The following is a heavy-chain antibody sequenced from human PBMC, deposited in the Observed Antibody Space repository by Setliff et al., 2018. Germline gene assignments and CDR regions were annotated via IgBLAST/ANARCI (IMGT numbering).Heavy chain of an antibody. Sequence: SETLSLTCTVSGGSISSDNDLWSWLRQSPGKGLEWIAYIDYRGRAYYTPSLKSRVSISVDTSKNQFSLKLSSVTAADTAVYYCARGERRLATPQLWLDYYYYMDVWGKGTTVTVSS. CDR1: GGSISSDNDL. CDR3: ARGERRLATPQLWLDYYYYMDV. D-gene: IGHD5-18*01. J-gene: IGHJ6*03. V-gene: IGHV4-30-4*08. CDR2: IDYRGRA.